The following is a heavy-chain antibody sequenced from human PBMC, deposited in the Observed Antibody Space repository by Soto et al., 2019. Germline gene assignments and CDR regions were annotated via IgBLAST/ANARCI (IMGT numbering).Heavy chain of an antibody. V-gene: IGHV3-9*01. CDR3: AKDKSTGEYSYYRYMDV. J-gene: IGHJ6*03. Sequence: EVVLVESGGGLVQPDRPLRLSCEASGFNFGNNAMHWVRQVPGKGLEWVSAISWNSGQLDYADSVRGRFTISRDNGKNSLYLEMNSLRPDDTALYFCAKDKSTGEYSYYRYMDVWGRGTTVIVSS. CDR1: GFNFGNNA. CDR2: ISWNSGQL. D-gene: IGHD4-17*01.